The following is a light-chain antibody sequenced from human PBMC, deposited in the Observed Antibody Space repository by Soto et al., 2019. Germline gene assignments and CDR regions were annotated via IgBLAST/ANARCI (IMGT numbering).Light chain of an antibody. Sequence: QAVVTQSPSASASLGASVKLTCTVSSGHSSYTIAWHQQQPEKGPRYLMKLNSDGSHSKGDGIPDRFSGSSSGAERYLTISSLQSEDEAEYYCQTWGTGLRVFGGGTKVTVL. CDR2: LNSDGSH. CDR1: SGHSSYT. CDR3: QTWGTGLRV. V-gene: IGLV4-69*01. J-gene: IGLJ2*01.